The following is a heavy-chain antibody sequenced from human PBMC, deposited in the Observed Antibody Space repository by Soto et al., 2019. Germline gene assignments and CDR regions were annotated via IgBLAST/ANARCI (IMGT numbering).Heavy chain of an antibody. J-gene: IGHJ4*02. V-gene: IGHV3-23*01. CDR3: VKGGDSYGPYYFDS. CDR2: ISGSGGST. Sequence: EAHLLESGGGLVQPGGSLKLSCAASGFSFSTYAMSWVRQAAGKGLEWVSGISGSGGSTDFADSVKGRFTNSRDNSKNSVYRQIYSLRVDDTAVYYCVKGGDSYGPYYFDSWGQGTLVTVSS. CDR1: GFSFSTYA. D-gene: IGHD5-18*01.